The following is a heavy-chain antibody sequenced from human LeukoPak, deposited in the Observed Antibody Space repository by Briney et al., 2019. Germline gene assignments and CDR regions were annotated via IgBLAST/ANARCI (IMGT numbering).Heavy chain of an antibody. J-gene: IGHJ6*03. V-gene: IGHV1-8*03. CDR1: GYTFTSYD. Sequence: SVKVSCKAAGYTFTSYDINWGRQVTGQGLEWMGWMNPKSGNTGYAQKFQGRVTITRNTSISTAYMEVSSLRYEDTAVYYCARRAVDNSYYYYMDVWGKGTTVTVSS. CDR2: MNPKSGNT. D-gene: IGHD6-19*01. CDR3: ARRAVDNSYYYYMDV.